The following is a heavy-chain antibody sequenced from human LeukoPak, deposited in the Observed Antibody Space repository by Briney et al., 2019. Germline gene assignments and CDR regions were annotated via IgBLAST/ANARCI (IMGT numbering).Heavy chain of an antibody. J-gene: IGHJ3*02. Sequence: ASVKVSCKASGYTFTSYVISWVRQAPGQGLEWMGWISAYNGNTNYAQKLQGRVTMTTDTSTSTAYMELRSLRSDDTAVYYCATARGLKDAFDIWGQGTMVTVSS. CDR2: ISAYNGNT. V-gene: IGHV1-18*01. CDR3: ATARGLKDAFDI. CDR1: GYTFTSYV.